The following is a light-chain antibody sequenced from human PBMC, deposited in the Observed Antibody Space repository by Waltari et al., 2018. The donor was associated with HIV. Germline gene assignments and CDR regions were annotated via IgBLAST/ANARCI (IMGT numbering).Light chain of an antibody. Sequence: QSALTQPASVSGSPGQSITISCTGTSSDVGDYNYVSWYQQHPGKAPKLKIYDVNKRPSGFSNRFSGSKSGNTASLTIAGLQAEDEADYYCCSYAGSSTVVFGGGTKLTVL. CDR1: SSDVGDYNY. V-gene: IGLV2-23*02. CDR2: DVN. CDR3: CSYAGSSTVV. J-gene: IGLJ2*01.